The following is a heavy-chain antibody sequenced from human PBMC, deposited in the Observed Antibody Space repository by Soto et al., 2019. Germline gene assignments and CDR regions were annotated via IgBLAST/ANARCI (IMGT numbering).Heavy chain of an antibody. J-gene: IGHJ4*02. D-gene: IGHD2-21*02. Sequence: QVQLVESGGGVVQPGRSLRLSCEASGFTFSNHGMHWVRQAPGKGLEWVAVIWNDGSNEYYADSVKGRFTISRDNPKNTLYLQMNSLRAEDTAIYYCARDRSDCLDYWGQGTLVTVSS. CDR2: IWNDGSNE. V-gene: IGHV3-33*01. CDR1: GFTFSNHG. CDR3: ARDRSDCLDY.